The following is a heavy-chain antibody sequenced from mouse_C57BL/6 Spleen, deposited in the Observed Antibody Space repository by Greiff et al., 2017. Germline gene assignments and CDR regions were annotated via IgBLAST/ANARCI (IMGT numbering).Heavy chain of an antibody. CDR1: GFTFSSYA. CDR3: ARERTSFDY. J-gene: IGHJ2*01. Sequence: EVQLVESGGGLVKPGGSLKLSCAASGFTFSSYAMSWVRQTPEKRLEWVATISDGGSYTYYPDNVKGRFTISRDNAKNNLYLQMSHLKSEDTAMYYCARERTSFDYWAKAPLSQSPQ. CDR2: ISDGGSYT. V-gene: IGHV5-4*01.